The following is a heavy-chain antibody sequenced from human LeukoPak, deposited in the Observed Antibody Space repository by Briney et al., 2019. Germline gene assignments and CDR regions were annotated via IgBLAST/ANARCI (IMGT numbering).Heavy chain of an antibody. CDR3: ASPSGYSSGWFQN. Sequence: GGSLRLSCAASGFTFSRNTMHWVRQAPGKGLEWVAVISYHGSNKYYADSVKGRFTISRDNAKNTLYLQMNSLRAEDTAVYYCASPSGYSSGWFQNWGQGTLVTVSS. CDR2: ISYHGSNK. CDR1: GFTFSRNT. V-gene: IGHV3-30-3*01. J-gene: IGHJ4*02. D-gene: IGHD6-19*01.